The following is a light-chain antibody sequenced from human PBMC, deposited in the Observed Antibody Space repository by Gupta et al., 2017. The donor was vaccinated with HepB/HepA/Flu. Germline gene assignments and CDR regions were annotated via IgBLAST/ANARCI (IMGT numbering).Light chain of an antibody. V-gene: IGLV8-61*01. Sequence: QTVVTQEPSFSVSPGGTVTLPCGLSSGSVSTSYYASWYQQTPGQSPRTLIYSTNTRSSGVPDRFSGSILGNKAALTITGAQADDESDYYCVLLMSSGIWVFGGGTKLTVL. J-gene: IGLJ3*02. CDR2: STN. CDR1: SGSVSTSYY. CDR3: VLLMSSGIWV.